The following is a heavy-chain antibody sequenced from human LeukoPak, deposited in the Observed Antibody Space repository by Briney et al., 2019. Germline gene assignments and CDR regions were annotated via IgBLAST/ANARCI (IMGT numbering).Heavy chain of an antibody. V-gene: IGHV4-59*01. J-gene: IGHJ5*02. CDR2: IYYSGST. D-gene: IGHD3-22*01. Sequence: SETLSLTCTVSGGSISSYYWSWIRQPPGKGLEWIGYIYYSGSTNYNPSLKSRVTISVDTSKNQFSLKLSSVTAADTAVHYCARVRDYYDSSGYSYWFDPWGQGTLVTVSS. CDR3: ARVRDYYDSSGYSYWFDP. CDR1: GGSISSYY.